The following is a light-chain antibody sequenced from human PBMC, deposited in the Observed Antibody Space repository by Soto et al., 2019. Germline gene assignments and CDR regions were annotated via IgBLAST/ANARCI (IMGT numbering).Light chain of an antibody. J-gene: IGLJ2*01. Sequence: QAVLTQPPSVCGAPGQRGTISCTGSSSNIGAGYDVHWYQQLPGTAPKLLIYGNSNRPSGVPDRFSGSKSGTSASLAITGLKAQDEADYYCQSYDNSLSGVFGGETKLTVL. V-gene: IGLV1-40*01. CDR2: GNS. CDR1: SSNIGAGYD. CDR3: QSYDNSLSGV.